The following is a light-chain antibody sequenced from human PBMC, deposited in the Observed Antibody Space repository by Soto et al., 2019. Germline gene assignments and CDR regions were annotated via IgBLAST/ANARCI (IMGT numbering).Light chain of an antibody. Sequence: EIVLTQSPVPLSLSPGERATLSCRSSQTVSRMYLSWFQQNPGQAPRLLIYGTSTRATGIPVRFSGGGSGTDFPLTISSLQPEEFAGYFCHQDFNLPWTFGQGTKVDI. CDR2: GTS. V-gene: IGKV3D-7*01. CDR1: QTVSRMY. CDR3: HQDFNLPWT. J-gene: IGKJ1*01.